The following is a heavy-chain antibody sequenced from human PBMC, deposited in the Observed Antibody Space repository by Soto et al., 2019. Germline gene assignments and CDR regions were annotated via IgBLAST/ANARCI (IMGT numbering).Heavy chain of an antibody. D-gene: IGHD3-16*01. CDR1: GGTVSNYP. V-gene: IGHV1-69*01. CDR2: IIPIFGKA. CDR3: ASGGEYYDENLPHYYFFGMHV. J-gene: IGHJ6*02. Sequence: QVQLVQSGAEVKKPGSSVKVSCKASGGTVSNYPITWVRRAPGQGLEWLGGIIPIFGKADYTQKFQGRVTITADEPTSTAYMEISSLRSEDTAVYYCASGGEYYDENLPHYYFFGMHVWGPGTTVTVSS.